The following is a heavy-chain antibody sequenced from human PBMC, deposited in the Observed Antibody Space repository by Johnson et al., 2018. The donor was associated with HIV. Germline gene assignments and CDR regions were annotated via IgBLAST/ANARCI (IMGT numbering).Heavy chain of an antibody. D-gene: IGHD3-16*01. CDR1: GFTFSDYY. Sequence: QVHLVESGGGLVKPGGSLRLSCAASGFTFSDYYMSWIRQAPGKGLEWVAVISYDGSNKYYADSVKGRFTISRDNSKNTLYLQMNSLRAEDTAVYYCAREGGSSGPDAFDIWGQGTMVTVSS. V-gene: IGHV3-30*14. J-gene: IGHJ3*02. CDR3: AREGGSSGPDAFDI. CDR2: ISYDGSNK.